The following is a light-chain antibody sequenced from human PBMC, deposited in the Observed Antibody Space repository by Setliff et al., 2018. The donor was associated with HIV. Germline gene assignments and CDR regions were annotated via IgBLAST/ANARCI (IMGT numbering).Light chain of an antibody. CDR2: DVT. V-gene: IGLV2-14*03. CDR3: ASHRDTNTLEV. J-gene: IGLJ1*01. CDR1: SSDVGGYNY. Sequence: LAQPASVSGSPGQSINISCAGTSSDVGGYNYVSWYQHRPGKAPKLMIYDVTNRPSGVSTRFSGSKSGSTAPPTISGLQPEDEADYYCASHRDTNTLEVFGTGTKVTVL.